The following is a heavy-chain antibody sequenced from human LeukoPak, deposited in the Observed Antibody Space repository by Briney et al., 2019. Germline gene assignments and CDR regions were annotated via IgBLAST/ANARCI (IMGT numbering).Heavy chain of an antibody. V-gene: IGHV3-33*06. D-gene: IGHD2-15*01. CDR3: AKDTHSHTPAFFDY. CDR1: GFTFSSYG. Sequence: GGSLRLSCAASGFTFSSYGMHWVRQAPGKGLEWVAVIWYDGSNKYYADSVKGRFTISRDNSKNTLYLQMNSLRAEDTAVYYCAKDTHSHTPAFFDYWGQGTLVTVSS. CDR2: IWYDGSNK. J-gene: IGHJ4*02.